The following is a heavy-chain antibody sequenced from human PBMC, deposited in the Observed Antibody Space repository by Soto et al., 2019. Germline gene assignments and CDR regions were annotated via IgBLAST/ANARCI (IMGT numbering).Heavy chain of an antibody. CDR3: AKNGITMIVVVTHFDY. V-gene: IGHV3-23*01. D-gene: IGHD3-22*01. Sequence: GGSLRLSCAASGFTFSSYAMSWVRQAPGKGLEWVSAISGSGGSTYYADSVKGRFTISRDNSKNTLYLQMNSLRAEDTAVYYCAKNGITMIVVVTHFDYWGQGTLVTVSS. J-gene: IGHJ4*02. CDR1: GFTFSSYA. CDR2: ISGSGGST.